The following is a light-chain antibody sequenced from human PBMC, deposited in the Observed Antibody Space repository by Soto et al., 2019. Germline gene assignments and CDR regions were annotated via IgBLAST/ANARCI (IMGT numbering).Light chain of an antibody. CDR1: QSVSSY. CDR3: QQRSNWQFT. Sequence: EIVLTQSPATLSLSPGERATLSCRASQSVSSYLAWYQQKPGQAPRLLIYDASHRASGIPARFSGSGSGTDFTLTISSLEPEDFAGYYCQQRSNWQFTFGPGTKVHIK. J-gene: IGKJ3*01. CDR2: DAS. V-gene: IGKV3-11*01.